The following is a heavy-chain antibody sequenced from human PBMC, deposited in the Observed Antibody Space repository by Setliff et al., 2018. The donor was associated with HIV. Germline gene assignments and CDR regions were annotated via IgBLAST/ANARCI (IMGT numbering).Heavy chain of an antibody. J-gene: IGHJ3*01. CDR3: VSLLNGAFDF. D-gene: IGHD2-15*01. V-gene: IGHV3-23*01. CDR2: ITGSGDRT. Sequence: GGSLRLSCAASGFKFINYAMSWVRQTPGKGLEWVSSITGSGDRTYYADSVKGRFTYSRDNSMNTLNLQMNSLRAEDTALYYCVSLLNGAFDFWGQGTMVTVSS. CDR1: GFKFINYA.